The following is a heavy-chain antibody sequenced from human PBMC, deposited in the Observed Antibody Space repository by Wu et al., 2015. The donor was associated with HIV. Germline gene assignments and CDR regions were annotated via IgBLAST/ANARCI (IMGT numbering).Heavy chain of an antibody. CDR2: ISAYNGNT. Sequence: QVQLVQSGAEVKKPGASVKVSCKASGYTFTSYGISWVRQAPGQGLEWMGWISAYNGNTNYAQKLQGRVTMTTDTSTSTAYMELRSLRSDDTAVYYCARESRGSAAHPDLYYYYYMDVWGKGTTGHRSP. CDR1: GYTFTSYG. D-gene: IGHD2-2*01. CDR3: ARESRGSAAHPDLYYYYYMDV. J-gene: IGHJ6*03. V-gene: IGHV1-18*01.